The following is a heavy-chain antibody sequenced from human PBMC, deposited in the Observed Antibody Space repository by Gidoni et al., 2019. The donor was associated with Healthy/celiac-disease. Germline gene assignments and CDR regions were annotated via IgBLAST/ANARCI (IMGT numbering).Heavy chain of an antibody. CDR3: ASSLGYCSGGSCYYYYYMDV. Sequence: EVQLVESGGGLVQPGGSLRLSCAASGFTFSSYDLHWVRQATGNGLELVSAIGPAGDPSYPGSVKGRFTISRENAKNSLYLQMNSLRAGDTAVYYCASSLGYCSGGSCYYYYYMDVWGKGTTVTVSS. J-gene: IGHJ6*03. CDR2: IGPAGDP. D-gene: IGHD2-15*01. V-gene: IGHV3-13*04. CDR1: GFTFSSYD.